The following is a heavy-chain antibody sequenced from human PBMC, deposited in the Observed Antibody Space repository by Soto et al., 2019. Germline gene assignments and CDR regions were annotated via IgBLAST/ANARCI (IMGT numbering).Heavy chain of an antibody. Sequence: GECLKLSCPCSGYSFTNYWITWVRQMPGKGLECMGRIDVSDSYTNYSPSFQGHVTISADKSISTAYLQWSSLKASDTAMYYCARHRIAATGPDYWGQGTLVTVSS. D-gene: IGHD6-25*01. J-gene: IGHJ4*02. CDR1: GYSFTNYW. CDR3: ARHRIAATGPDY. CDR2: IDVSDSYT. V-gene: IGHV5-10-1*01.